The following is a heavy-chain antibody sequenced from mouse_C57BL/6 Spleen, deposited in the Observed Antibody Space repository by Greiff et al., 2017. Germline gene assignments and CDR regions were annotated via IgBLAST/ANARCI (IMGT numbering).Heavy chain of an antibody. V-gene: IGHV5-16*01. CDR1: GFTFSDYY. CDR3: ARERGITTVVATPSYAMDY. D-gene: IGHD1-1*01. CDR2: INYDGSST. Sequence: EVKVVESEGGLVQPGSSMKLSCTASGFTFSDYYMAWVRQVPEKGLEWVANINYDGSSTYYLDSLKSRFIISRDNAKNILYLQMSSLKSEDTATYYCARERGITTVVATPSYAMDYWGQGTSVTVSS. J-gene: IGHJ4*01.